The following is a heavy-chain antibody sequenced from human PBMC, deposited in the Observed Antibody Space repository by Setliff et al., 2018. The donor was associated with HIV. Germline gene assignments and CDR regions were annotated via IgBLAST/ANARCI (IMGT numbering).Heavy chain of an antibody. D-gene: IGHD3-22*01. CDR2: INTNSGHT. V-gene: IGHV1-18*01. J-gene: IGHJ4*02. CDR3: ARDDDVIMVVVGGDY. Sequence: ASVKVSCKASGYTFTSYGITWVRQAPGQGLEWMGWINTNSGHTDYAQKLQDRVTITADTSSTTAYMELSSLRSDDTAVYYCARDDDVIMVVVGGDYWGQGTLVTVSS. CDR1: GYTFTSYG.